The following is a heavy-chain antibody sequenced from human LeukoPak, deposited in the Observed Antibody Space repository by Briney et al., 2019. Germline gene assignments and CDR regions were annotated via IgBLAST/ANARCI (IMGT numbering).Heavy chain of an antibody. V-gene: IGHV3-30*02. J-gene: IGHJ4*02. Sequence: GGSLRLSCAASGFTFSSYGMHWVRQAPGKGQEWVAFIRYDGSNKYYADSVKGRFTISRDNSKNTLYLQMNSLRAEDTAVYYCAKDTWDEPNFFDYWGQGTLVTVSS. CDR3: AKDTWDEPNFFDY. CDR2: IRYDGSNK. D-gene: IGHD1-26*01. CDR1: GFTFSSYG.